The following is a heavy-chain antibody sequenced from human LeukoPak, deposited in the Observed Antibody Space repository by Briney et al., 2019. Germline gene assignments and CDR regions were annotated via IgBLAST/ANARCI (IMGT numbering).Heavy chain of an antibody. CDR3: ARVGTPYGANDY. D-gene: IGHD4-17*01. J-gene: IGHJ4*02. CDR1: GFTYSDYY. V-gene: IGHV3-11*05. CDR2: LSSRSSYT. Sequence: PGGSLRLSRAASGFTYSDYYMSGVRQARGKGLEGGSYLSSRSSYTKYADSVKGRFTLYRDNPKKSLYLQMNSLGSGDTAVYLCARVGTPYGANDYWGQGTLVTVSS.